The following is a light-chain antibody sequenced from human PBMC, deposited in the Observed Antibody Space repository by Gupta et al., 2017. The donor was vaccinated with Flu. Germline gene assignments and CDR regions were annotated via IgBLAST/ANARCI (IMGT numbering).Light chain of an antibody. CDR2: YDN. CDR1: SGSIATTY. V-gene: IGLV6-57*01. Sequence: NFMLTQPHSVSESPGSTVTISCTRTSGSIATTYGQWYQQRPGSSPTTVISYDNRRLAGVPGRFSDSFDTASKSAWPSISVLNTEDEAYYCGPCYDSLTSDWVFGGGTRLTVL. J-gene: IGLJ3*02. CDR3: PCYDSLTSDWV.